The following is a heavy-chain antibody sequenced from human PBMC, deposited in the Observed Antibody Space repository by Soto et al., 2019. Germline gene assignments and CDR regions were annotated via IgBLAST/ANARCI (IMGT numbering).Heavy chain of an antibody. Sequence: GGSLRLSCAASGFTFSSYAMHWVRQAPGKGLEWVAVISYDGSNKYYADSVKGRFTISRDNSKNTLYLQMNSLRAEDTAVYYCARDSSGCSSTSCPYYYYFYGMDVWGQGTTVTVSS. D-gene: IGHD2-2*01. CDR1: GFTFSSYA. J-gene: IGHJ6*02. V-gene: IGHV3-30-3*01. CDR2: ISYDGSNK. CDR3: ARDSSGCSSTSCPYYYYFYGMDV.